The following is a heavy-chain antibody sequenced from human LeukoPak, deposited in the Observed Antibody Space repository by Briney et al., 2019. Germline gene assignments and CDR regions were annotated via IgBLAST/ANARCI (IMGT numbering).Heavy chain of an antibody. CDR2: IYTSGST. CDR3: ARHIPPYYGSGSYMDV. J-gene: IGHJ6*03. D-gene: IGHD3-10*01. Sequence: SQTLSLTCTVSGGSISSGSYYWSWIRQPAGKGLEWIGRIYTSGSTNYNPSLKSRVTISVDTSKNQFSLKLSSVTAADTAVYYCARHIPPYYGSGSYMDVWGKGTTVTVSS. V-gene: IGHV4-61*02. CDR1: GGSISSGSYY.